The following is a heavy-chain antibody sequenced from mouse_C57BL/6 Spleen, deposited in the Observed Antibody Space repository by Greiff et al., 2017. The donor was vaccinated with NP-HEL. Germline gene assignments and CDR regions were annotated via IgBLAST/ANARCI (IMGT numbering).Heavy chain of an antibody. D-gene: IGHD3-2*02. V-gene: IGHV1-20*01. CDR2: INPYNGDT. CDR3: AKAAQAYYFDY. CDR1: GYSFTGYF. Sequence: EVQLQQSGPELVKPGDSVKISCKASGYSFTGYFMNWVMQSHGKSLEWIGRINPYNGDTFYNQKFKGKATLTVDKSSSTAHMELRSLTSEDSAVYYCAKAAQAYYFDYWGQGTTLTVSS. J-gene: IGHJ2*01.